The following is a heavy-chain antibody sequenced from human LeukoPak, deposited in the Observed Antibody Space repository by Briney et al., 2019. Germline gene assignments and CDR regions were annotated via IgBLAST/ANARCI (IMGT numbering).Heavy chain of an antibody. J-gene: IGHJ4*02. D-gene: IGHD6-19*01. V-gene: IGHV4-34*01. Sequence: SETLSLTCAVYGGSFSGYYWSWIRQPPGKGLEWIGEINHSGSTNYNPSLKSRVTISVDTSKNQFSLKPSSVTAADTAVYYCARTVGAVAGVDYWGQGTLVTVSS. CDR3: ARTVGAVAGVDY. CDR2: INHSGST. CDR1: GGSFSGYY.